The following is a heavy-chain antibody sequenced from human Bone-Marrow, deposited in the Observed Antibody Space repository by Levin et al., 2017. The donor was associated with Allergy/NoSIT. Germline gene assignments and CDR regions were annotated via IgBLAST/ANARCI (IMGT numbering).Heavy chain of an antibody. CDR3: AREAKTGTRPGVFGFDP. CDR2: IYYSGST. V-gene: IGHV4-59*01. D-gene: IGHD1/OR15-1a*01. CDR1: GGSISSYY. Sequence: SETLSLTCTVSGGSISSYYWSWIRQPPGKGLEWIGYIYYSGSTNYNPSLKSRVTISVDTSKNQFSLKLSSVTAADTAVYYCAREAKTGTRPGVFGFDPWGQGTLVTVSS. J-gene: IGHJ5*02.